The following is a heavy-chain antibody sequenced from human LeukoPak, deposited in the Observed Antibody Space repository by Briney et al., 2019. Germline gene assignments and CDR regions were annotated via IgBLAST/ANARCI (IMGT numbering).Heavy chain of an antibody. CDR2: ITSSSSYI. Sequence: GGSLRLSCAASGFTFSSYEMNWVRQAPGKGLEWVSSITSSSSYIYYADSLKGRFTISRDNAKNSLYLQMNSLRAEDTAVYYCARSRAVAFFDYWGQGTLVTVSS. J-gene: IGHJ4*02. V-gene: IGHV3-21*01. D-gene: IGHD6-19*01. CDR1: GFTFSSYE. CDR3: ARSRAVAFFDY.